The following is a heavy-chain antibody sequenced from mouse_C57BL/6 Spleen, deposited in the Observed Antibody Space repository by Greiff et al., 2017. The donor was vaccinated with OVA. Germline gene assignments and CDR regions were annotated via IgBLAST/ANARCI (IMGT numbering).Heavy chain of an antibody. CDR1: GYAFSSYW. D-gene: IGHD1-1*01. J-gene: IGHJ4*01. CDR3: ARDYGSSAYAMDY. Sequence: QVQLQQSGAELVKPGASVKISCKASGYAFSSYWMNWVKQRPGKGLEWICQISPGDGAPNYNEKFKGKATLTADNTYSPAYRQLSNLTSEDSAVYFCARDYGSSAYAMDYWGQGTSVTVSS. V-gene: IGHV1-80*01. CDR2: ISPGDGAP.